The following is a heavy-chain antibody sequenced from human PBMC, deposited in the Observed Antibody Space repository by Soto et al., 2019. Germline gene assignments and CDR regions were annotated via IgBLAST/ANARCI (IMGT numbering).Heavy chain of an antibody. CDR2: IYHSGST. Sequence: SETLSLTCAVSGGSISSSNWWSWVRQPPGKGLEWIGEIYHSGSTNYNPSLKSRVTISVDKSKNQFSLKLSSVTAAGTAVYYCARVPTYYYDSRGYGDWFDPWGQGTLVTVSS. CDR1: GGSISSSNW. V-gene: IGHV4-4*02. J-gene: IGHJ5*02. D-gene: IGHD3-22*01. CDR3: ARVPTYYYDSRGYGDWFDP.